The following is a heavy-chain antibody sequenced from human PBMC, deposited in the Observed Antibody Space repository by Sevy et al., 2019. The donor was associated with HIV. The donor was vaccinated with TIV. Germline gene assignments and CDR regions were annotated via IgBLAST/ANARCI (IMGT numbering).Heavy chain of an antibody. CDR2: IFRGDSET. Sequence: GESRKISCKGHGYSFTSHWIGWVRQMPGKGLDWMGIIFRGDSETRYSPSFHGEITISADKSISTAFLQWSSLKASDTAIYYCARSRSGYFDSSGYYINWGQRTLVTVSS. CDR1: GYSFTSHW. V-gene: IGHV5-51*01. D-gene: IGHD3-22*01. CDR3: ARSRSGYFDSSGYYIN. J-gene: IGHJ4*02.